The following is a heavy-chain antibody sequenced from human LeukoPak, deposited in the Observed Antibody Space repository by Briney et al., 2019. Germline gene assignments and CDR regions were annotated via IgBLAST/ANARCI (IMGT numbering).Heavy chain of an antibody. J-gene: IGHJ6*02. CDR2: ISYDGRKK. Sequence: GGSLRLSCEVSGFIFSNNGMHWVRQAPGKGLEWVAVISYDGRKKYYRDSVKGRFSISRDNSKKTLYLQMNSLRAEDTAVYYCAKDFYDFWSGNYGGDYYYGMDVWGQGTTVTVSS. V-gene: IGHV3-30*18. CDR3: AKDFYDFWSGNYGGDYYYGMDV. D-gene: IGHD3-3*01. CDR1: GFIFSNNG.